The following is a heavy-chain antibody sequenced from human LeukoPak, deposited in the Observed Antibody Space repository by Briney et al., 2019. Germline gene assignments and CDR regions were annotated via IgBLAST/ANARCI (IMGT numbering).Heavy chain of an antibody. D-gene: IGHD3-22*01. CDR3: AKDLLQTFFFDSSGYYSDAFGM. CDR1: GFXFSSYS. Sequence: GGSLRLSCVASGFXFSSYSMHWVRQAPGKGREWVSAISGSGDNTYYADSVKGRFTISRDNSKNTLSLHMNTLRAEDTAVYYCAKDLLQTFFFDSSGYYSDAFGMWGQGTMVTVSP. CDR2: ISGSGDNT. J-gene: IGHJ3*02. V-gene: IGHV3-23*01.